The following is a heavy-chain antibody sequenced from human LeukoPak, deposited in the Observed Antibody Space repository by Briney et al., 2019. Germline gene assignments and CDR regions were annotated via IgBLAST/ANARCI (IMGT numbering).Heavy chain of an antibody. D-gene: IGHD2-15*01. CDR3: ASTQRGDYFDY. J-gene: IGHJ4*02. CDR1: GFTFSHYG. CDR2: LYAGGST. V-gene: IGHV3-66*01. Sequence: GGSLRLSCAASGFTFSHYGMTWVRQAPGKGLEWVSVLYAGGSTYYADSVKGRFTISRDNSKNTLYLQINSLRAEDTAVYYCASTQRGDYFDYWGQGTLVTVSS.